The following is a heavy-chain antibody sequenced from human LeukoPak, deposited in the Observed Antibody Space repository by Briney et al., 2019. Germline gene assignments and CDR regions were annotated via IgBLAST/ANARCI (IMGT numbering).Heavy chain of an antibody. Sequence: GASVKVSCKASGYTFTGYYMHWVRHAPGQGLEWMGWINPNSGGTNYAQKFQGRVTMTRDTSISTAYMELSRLRSDDTAVYYCATEPITRSNNWFDPWGQGTLVTVSS. CDR3: ATEPITRSNNWFDP. V-gene: IGHV1-2*02. CDR2: INPNSGGT. D-gene: IGHD1-1*01. J-gene: IGHJ5*02. CDR1: GYTFTGYY.